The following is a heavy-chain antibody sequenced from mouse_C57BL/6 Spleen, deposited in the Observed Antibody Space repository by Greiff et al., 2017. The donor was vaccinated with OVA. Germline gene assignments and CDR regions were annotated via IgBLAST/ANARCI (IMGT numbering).Heavy chain of an antibody. CDR1: GYTFTDYY. CDR2: INPYNGGT. V-gene: IGHV1-19*01. CDR3: ARNWEGDY. Sequence: VQLKESGPVLVKPGASVKMSCKASGYTFTDYYMNWVKQSHGKSLEWIGVINPYNGGTSYNQKFKGKATLTVDKSSSTAYMELNSLTSEDSAVYYCARNWEGDYWGQGTTLTVSS. J-gene: IGHJ2*01. D-gene: IGHD4-1*01.